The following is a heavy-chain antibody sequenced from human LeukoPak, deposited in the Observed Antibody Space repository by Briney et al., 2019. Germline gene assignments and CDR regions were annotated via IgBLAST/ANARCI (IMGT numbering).Heavy chain of an antibody. V-gene: IGHV3-11*05. J-gene: IGHJ4*02. CDR1: GFTFSDYY. CDR2: ISSSSSYT. CDR3: ARDSYGSNVDY. D-gene: IGHD4-23*01. Sequence: RGSLRLSCAASGFTFSDYYMSWIRQAPGKGLEWVSYISSSSSYTTHADSVKGRFTISRDNAKNSLYLQMNSLRAEDTAVYYCARDSYGSNVDYWGQGTLVTVSS.